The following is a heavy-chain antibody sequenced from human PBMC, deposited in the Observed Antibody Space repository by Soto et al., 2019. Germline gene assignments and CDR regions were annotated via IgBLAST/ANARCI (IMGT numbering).Heavy chain of an antibody. D-gene: IGHD6-19*01. CDR3: ARDSSGWLRSDYYGMDV. Sequence: ASVKVSCTASGYTFTSYYMHWVRQAPGQGLEWMGIINPSGGSTSYAQKFQGRVTMTRDTSTSTVYMELSSLRSEDTAVYYCARDSSGWLRSDYYGMDVWGQGTTVTVSS. CDR1: GYTFTSYY. V-gene: IGHV1-46*01. CDR2: INPSGGST. J-gene: IGHJ6*02.